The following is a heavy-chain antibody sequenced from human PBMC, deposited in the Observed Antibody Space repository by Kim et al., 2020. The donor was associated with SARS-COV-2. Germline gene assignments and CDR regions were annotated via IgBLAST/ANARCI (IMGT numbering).Heavy chain of an antibody. CDR1: GGTFSSYA. D-gene: IGHD4-17*01. CDR3: AREYTVTTKRDQH. Sequence: SVKVSCKASGGTFSSYAISWVRQAPGQGLEWMGRIIPILGIANYAQKFQGRVTITADKSTSTAYMELSSLRSEDTAVYYCAREYTVTTKRDQHWGQGTLVTVSS. J-gene: IGHJ1*01. CDR2: IIPILGIA. V-gene: IGHV1-69*04.